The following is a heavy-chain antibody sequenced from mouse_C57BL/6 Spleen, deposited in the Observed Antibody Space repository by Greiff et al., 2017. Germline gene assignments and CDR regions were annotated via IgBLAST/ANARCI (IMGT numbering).Heavy chain of an antibody. Sequence: VHVKQSGPELVKPGASVKISCKASGYTFTDYYMNWVKQSHGKSLEWIGDINPNNGGTSYNQKFKGKATLTVDKSSSTAYMELRSLTSEDSAVYYCARSSYYGSHYFDYWGQGTTLTVSS. CDR3: ARSSYYGSHYFDY. D-gene: IGHD1-1*01. CDR1: GYTFTDYY. J-gene: IGHJ2*01. V-gene: IGHV1-26*01. CDR2: INPNNGGT.